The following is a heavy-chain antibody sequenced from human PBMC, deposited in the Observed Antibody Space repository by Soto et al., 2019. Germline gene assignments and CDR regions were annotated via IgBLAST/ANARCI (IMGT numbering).Heavy chain of an antibody. CDR2: INPNSGGT. V-gene: IGHV1-2*04. Sequence: GASEKVSCKASGYTFTGYYMHWVRQAPGQGLEWMGWINPNSGGTNYAQKFQGWVTMTRDTSISTAYMELSRLRSDDTAVYYCAGDYCSGGSYPMAADYWGQGTLVTVSS. CDR3: AGDYCSGGSYPMAADY. D-gene: IGHD2-15*01. J-gene: IGHJ4*02. CDR1: GYTFTGYY.